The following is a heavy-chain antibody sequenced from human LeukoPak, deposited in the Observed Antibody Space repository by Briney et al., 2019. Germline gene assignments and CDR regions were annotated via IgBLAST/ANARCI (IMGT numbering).Heavy chain of an antibody. V-gene: IGHV4-4*02. D-gene: IGHD2-15*01. CDR3: ARVGYCSGGSCYSGREYFQH. CDR1: GGSISSSNW. J-gene: IGHJ1*01. Sequence: PSGTLSLTCAVSGGSISSSNWWSWVRQPPGKGLEWIGEIYHSGSTNYNPSLKSRVTISVDKSKNQFSLKLSSVTAADTAVYYCARVGYCSGGSCYSGREYFQHWGQGTLVTVSS. CDR2: IYHSGST.